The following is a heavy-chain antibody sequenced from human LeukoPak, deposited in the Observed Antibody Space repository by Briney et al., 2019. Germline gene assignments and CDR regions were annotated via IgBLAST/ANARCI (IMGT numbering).Heavy chain of an antibody. CDR2: IYSDGRT. J-gene: IGHJ4*02. D-gene: IGHD3-9*01. CDR1: GFTVSNKY. CDR3: ANLHYDILTGYIYYFDY. Sequence: PGGSLRLSCAASGFTVSNKYMTWVRQAPGKGLEWVSLIYSDGRTYYADSVKGRFTISRDNSKNTLYLQMNSLRAEDTAVYYCANLHYDILTGYIYYFDYWGQGTLVTVSS. V-gene: IGHV3-53*01.